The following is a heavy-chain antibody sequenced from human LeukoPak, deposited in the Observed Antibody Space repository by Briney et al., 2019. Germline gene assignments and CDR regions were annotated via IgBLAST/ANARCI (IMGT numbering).Heavy chain of an antibody. J-gene: IGHJ4*02. CDR2: IHTSGST. V-gene: IGHV4-61*02. CDR3: ARDRDSAMPYYFDS. CDR1: GGSISSGNYY. Sequence: SETLSLTCTVSGGSISSGNYYWSWIRQPPGKTLEWIGRIHTSGSTNYNPSLKSRVSISIDTSKNQFSLKLSSVTAADTAVYYCARDRDSAMPYYFDSWGQGTLVTVSS. D-gene: IGHD5-18*01.